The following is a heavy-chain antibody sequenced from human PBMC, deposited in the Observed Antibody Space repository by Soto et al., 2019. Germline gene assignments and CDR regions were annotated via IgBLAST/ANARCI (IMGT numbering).Heavy chain of an antibody. D-gene: IGHD2-15*01. CDR1: GGSFSSYY. CDR3: ARGHPRFVLSTVVVAAYWFDP. J-gene: IGHJ5*02. V-gene: IGHV4-34*01. Sequence: QVQLQQWGAGLLKPSETLSLTCAVYGGSFSSYYWSWIRQPPGKALEWIGEINRGGSTNCNPEISHHPNPNVNPCIKGRVPISVDTSKNHFSLRLRSVPAADTAVYDCARGHPRFVLSTVVVAAYWFDPWGQGPLVAVSS. CDR2: INRGGST.